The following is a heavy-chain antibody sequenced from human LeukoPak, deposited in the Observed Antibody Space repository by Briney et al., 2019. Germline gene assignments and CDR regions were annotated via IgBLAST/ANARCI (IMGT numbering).Heavy chain of an antibody. CDR2: INPSGGST. J-gene: IGHJ4*02. CDR3: ARGNTALGY. CDR1: GYTFTSYY. V-gene: IGHV1-46*01. Sequence: ASVKVSCKASGYTFTSYYMHWVRQAPGQGLEWMGIINPSGGSTSYAQKFQGRVTISVDTSKNQFSLKLSSVTTADTAVYYCARGNTALGYWGQGTLVTVSS. D-gene: IGHD2-2*02.